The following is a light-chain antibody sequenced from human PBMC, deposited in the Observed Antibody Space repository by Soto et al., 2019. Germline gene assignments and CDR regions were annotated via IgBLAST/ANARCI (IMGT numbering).Light chain of an antibody. J-gene: IGKJ3*01. V-gene: IGKV3-11*01. Sequence: EIVLSQYPATLSWSPGERATLSCRASQSVSSYLAWYQQKPGQDPRLLIYDASNRATGIPARFSGSGSGTDFTLTISSLVPEDFAVYYCQQRSNWPLTFGPGTKVDIQ. CDR1: QSVSSY. CDR2: DAS. CDR3: QQRSNWPLT.